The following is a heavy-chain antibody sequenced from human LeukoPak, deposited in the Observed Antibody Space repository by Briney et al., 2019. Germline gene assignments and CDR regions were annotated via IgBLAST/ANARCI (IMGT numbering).Heavy chain of an antibody. CDR1: VLTFIDSC. V-gene: IGHV3-7*01. Sequence: PGGSLRLSCATSVLTFIDSCMNCVRQAPGRGLEWVANIKPDGSEKYYVDSVKGRFATSRDNAKNEVYLEMNSLRAEDTGVYYCSGRDSSRSPRAYWGQGTLVSVSS. CDR2: IKPDGSEK. CDR3: SGRDSSRSPRAY. D-gene: IGHD2-2*01. J-gene: IGHJ4*02.